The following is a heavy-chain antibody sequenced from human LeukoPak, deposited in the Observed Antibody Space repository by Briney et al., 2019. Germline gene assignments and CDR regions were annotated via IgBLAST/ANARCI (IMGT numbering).Heavy chain of an antibody. D-gene: IGHD6-6*01. Sequence: PSETLSLTCAVSGGSIGSGGYSWSWIRQPPGNGLEWIGYIYYSGSTYYNPSLKSRVTISVDTSKNQFSLKLSSVTAADTAVYYCARVYSSSIVDYWGQGTLVTVSS. CDR3: ARVYSSSIVDY. CDR2: IYYSGST. V-gene: IGHV4-30-4*07. CDR1: GGSIGSGGYS. J-gene: IGHJ4*02.